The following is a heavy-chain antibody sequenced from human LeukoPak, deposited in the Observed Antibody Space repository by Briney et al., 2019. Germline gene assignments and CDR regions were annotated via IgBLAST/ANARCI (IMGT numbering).Heavy chain of an antibody. D-gene: IGHD3-22*01. CDR1: GGSISSSSYS. Sequence: SETLSLTCTVSGGSISSSSYSWGWIRQPPGKGLEWIGSIYYSGSTYYNPSLKSRVTISVDTSKNQFSLKLSSVTAADTAVYYCARIYCDSSGYLYPYFDYWGQGTLVTVSS. CDR3: ARIYCDSSGYLYPYFDY. J-gene: IGHJ4*02. V-gene: IGHV4-39*01. CDR2: IYYSGST.